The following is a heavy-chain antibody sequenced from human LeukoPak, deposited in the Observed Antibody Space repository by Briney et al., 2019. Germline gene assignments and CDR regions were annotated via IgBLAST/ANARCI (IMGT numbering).Heavy chain of an antibody. D-gene: IGHD3-22*01. CDR3: AKDRRFLSNYYDSGAHLDY. V-gene: IGHV1-8*01. J-gene: IGHJ4*02. CDR2: INPHSGKT. CDR1: GYPFRNYD. Sequence: GASVKVSCKTSGYPFRNYDINWVRQATGQGLEWMGWINPHSGKTGYAQKFQGRVTMTTDTSASTAYMELSSLRSEDTAVYYCAKDRRFLSNYYDSGAHLDYWGQGTLVTVSS.